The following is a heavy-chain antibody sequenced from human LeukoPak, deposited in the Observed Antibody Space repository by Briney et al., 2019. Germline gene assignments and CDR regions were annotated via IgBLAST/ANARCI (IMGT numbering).Heavy chain of an antibody. CDR2: INHSGST. Sequence: PSETLSLTCAVYGGSFSGYYWSWIRQPPGKGLEWIGEINHSGSTNYNPSLKSRVTISVDRSKNQFSLKLSSVTAADTAVYYCARGSPSSYCSSTSCPSPFDYWGQGTLVTASS. CDR3: ARGSPSSYCSSTSCPSPFDY. J-gene: IGHJ4*02. V-gene: IGHV4-34*01. D-gene: IGHD2-2*01. CDR1: GGSFSGYY.